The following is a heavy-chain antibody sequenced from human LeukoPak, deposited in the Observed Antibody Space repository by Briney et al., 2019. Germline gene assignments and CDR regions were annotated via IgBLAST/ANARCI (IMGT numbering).Heavy chain of an antibody. D-gene: IGHD2-2*02. CDR1: GFSFSGYA. Sequence: GGSLRLSCASSGFSFSGYAMIWVRQAPGKGLKLVSTISGSGASTFYADSVRGRFITSKDIPSNIVYLQMNSLRAEDTAVYYCAKGSRGYTNYYFDYWGQGTLVTVSS. CDR3: AKGSRGYTNYYFDY. V-gene: IGHV3-23*01. CDR2: ISGSGAST. J-gene: IGHJ4*02.